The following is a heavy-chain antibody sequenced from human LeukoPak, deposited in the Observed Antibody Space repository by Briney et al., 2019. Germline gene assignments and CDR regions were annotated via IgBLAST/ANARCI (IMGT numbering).Heavy chain of an antibody. V-gene: IGHV4-34*11. CDR1: GGSFSDYY. D-gene: IGHD5-18*01. CDR3: ARDASRIQLWPL. J-gene: IGHJ4*02. Sequence: PSETLSLTCAVYGGSFSDYYWSWIRQPPGKGLEWIGSIYYSGSTHYSPSLKSRVTISVDMSKNQFSLKLSSVTAADTAIYYCARDASRIQLWPLWGQGTLVTVSS. CDR2: IYYSGST.